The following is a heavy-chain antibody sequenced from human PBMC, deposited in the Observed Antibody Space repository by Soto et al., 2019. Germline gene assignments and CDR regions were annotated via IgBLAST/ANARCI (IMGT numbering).Heavy chain of an antibody. CDR2: IYWDDDK. CDR3: ARIARLNYYHSRGYGAPYGMAV. D-gene: IGHD3-22*01. Sequence: SGRDLGSAKHTLTLPCTSSVFSLITRGMCVSCTHHLPAKSLEWLSLIYWDDDKYYSTALKNRLTISKDTSKHQVVLTMTNMDPVDTATYYCARIARLNYYHSRGYGAPYGMAVSAQGTTVTGTS. V-gene: IGHV2-70*01. CDR1: VFSLITRGMC. J-gene: IGHJ6*02.